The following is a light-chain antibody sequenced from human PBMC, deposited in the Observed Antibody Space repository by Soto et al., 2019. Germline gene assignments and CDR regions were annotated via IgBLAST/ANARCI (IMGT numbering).Light chain of an antibody. J-gene: IGKJ4*01. CDR2: AAS. Sequence: DIQMTQSPSSLSASVGDTVTITCRASQSINNYLNWYQQKPGKAPKVVIYAASTLQRGVPSRFCGSGSGTDFSLTISSLQPEYFATYFGQQSYTTPSVTFGGGPRVEIK. CDR1: QSINNY. CDR3: QQSYTTPSVT. V-gene: IGKV1-39*01.